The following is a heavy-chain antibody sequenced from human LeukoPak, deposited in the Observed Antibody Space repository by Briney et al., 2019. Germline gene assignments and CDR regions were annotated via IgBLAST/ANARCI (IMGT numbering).Heavy chain of an antibody. CDR3: ARRRAGSPSYSDAFDI. Sequence: GGSLRLSCAASGFMFHSCDIHWVRQATGKGLEWVSAIDVAGGTYYAGSVKVRFTISRENAKNSLYLQMDSLRAGDTAVYYCARRRAGSPSYSDAFDIWGQGTKVTVSS. D-gene: IGHD3-10*01. CDR2: IDVAGGT. CDR1: GFMFHSCD. J-gene: IGHJ3*02. V-gene: IGHV3-13*04.